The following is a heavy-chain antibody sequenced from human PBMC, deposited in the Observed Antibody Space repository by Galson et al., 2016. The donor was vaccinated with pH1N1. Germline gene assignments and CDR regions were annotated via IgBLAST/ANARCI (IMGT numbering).Heavy chain of an antibody. CDR1: GFTFSRYW. Sequence: SLRLSCAASGFTFSRYWMHWVRQGPGKGLVWVSRINSDGSSRSHADSVEGRFTISRDNAKKTLYLQMNSLRAEDTGVYYCTRDRAFGDYGGASYIWGQGTMVTVSS. J-gene: IGHJ3*02. V-gene: IGHV3-74*01. CDR2: INSDGSSR. D-gene: IGHD4/OR15-4a*01. CDR3: TRDRAFGDYGGASYI.